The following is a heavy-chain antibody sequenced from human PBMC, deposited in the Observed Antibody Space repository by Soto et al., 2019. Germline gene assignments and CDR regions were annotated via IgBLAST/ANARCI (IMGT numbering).Heavy chain of an antibody. CDR1: GYTFSNYG. CDR3: ARVVPGAEAWFGP. V-gene: IGHV1-18*01. CDR2: ISLYSDGT. J-gene: IGHJ5*02. Sequence: QVQLVQSGGEVKRPGASVKVSCKTSGYTFSNYGITWVRQAPGQPLEWLGWISLYSDGTNYAQKFQGRASMTTDTSTTTAYRELRSLRSDDTAVYYGARVVPGAEAWFGPWGQGTLVTVSS. D-gene: IGHD2-2*01.